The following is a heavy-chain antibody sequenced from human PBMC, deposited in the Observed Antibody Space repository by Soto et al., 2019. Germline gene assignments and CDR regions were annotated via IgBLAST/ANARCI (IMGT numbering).Heavy chain of an antibody. CDR2: ISSSSYI. V-gene: IGHV3-21*01. D-gene: IGHD6-13*01. CDR3: ARVVNSSPARGPNWFDP. J-gene: IGHJ5*02. Sequence: PGGSLRLSCAASGFTFSSYSMNWVRQAPGKGLEWVSSISSSSYIYYADSVKGRFTISRDNAKNSLYLQMNSLRAEDTAVYYCARVVNSSPARGPNWFDPWGQGTLVTVSS. CDR1: GFTFSSYS.